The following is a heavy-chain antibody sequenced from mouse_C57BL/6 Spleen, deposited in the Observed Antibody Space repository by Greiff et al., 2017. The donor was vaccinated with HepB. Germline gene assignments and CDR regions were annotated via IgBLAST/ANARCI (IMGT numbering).Heavy chain of an antibody. J-gene: IGHJ4*01. CDR2: INPGSGGT. CDR1: GYAFTNYL. CDR3: ARSGLMDY. Sequence: VQLQESGAELVRPGTSVKVSCKASGYAFTNYLIEWVKQRPGQGLEWIGVINPGSGGTNYNEKFKGKATLTADKSSSTAYMQLSSLTSEDSAVYFCARSGLMDYWGQGTSVTVSS. D-gene: IGHD3-2*02. V-gene: IGHV1-54*01.